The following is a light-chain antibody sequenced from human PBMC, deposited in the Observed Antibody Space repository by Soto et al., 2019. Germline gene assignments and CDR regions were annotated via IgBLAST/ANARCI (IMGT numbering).Light chain of an antibody. J-gene: IGKJ4*01. CDR3: QQYKDWPLT. CDR2: GVS. Sequence: EIVMTQSPATLSVSPGESATLSCRASQTITTNLAWYLQKPGQAPRLLIYGVSTRATGVPARFSGSGSGTEFTLPISTLQSEDFAVYYCQQYKDWPLTFGGGSRVEIK. V-gene: IGKV3-15*01. CDR1: QTITTN.